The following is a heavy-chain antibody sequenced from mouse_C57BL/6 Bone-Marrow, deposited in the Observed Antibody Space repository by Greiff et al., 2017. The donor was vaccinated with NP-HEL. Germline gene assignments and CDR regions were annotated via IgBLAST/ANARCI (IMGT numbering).Heavy chain of an antibody. CDR1: GFTFSSYT. CDR3: ARHYGSTWFAY. J-gene: IGHJ3*01. Sequence: EVKLVESGVGLVKPGGSLKLSCAASGFTFSSYTMSWVRQTPKKRLEWVATISGGGGNTYYPDSVKGRFTISRDNAKNTLYLQMSSLRSEDTALYDCARHYGSTWFAYWGQGTLVTVSA. CDR2: ISGGGGNT. V-gene: IGHV5-9*01. D-gene: IGHD1-1*01.